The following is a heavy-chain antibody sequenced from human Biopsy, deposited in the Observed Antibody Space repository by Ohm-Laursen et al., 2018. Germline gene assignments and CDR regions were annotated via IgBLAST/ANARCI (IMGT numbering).Heavy chain of an antibody. J-gene: IGHJ4*02. CDR2: ITLSGSYV. CDR1: GFTFSNYN. CDR3: ARDLK. Sequence: GSLRLSCSASGFTFSNYNMNWVRQAPGRGLEWVSSITLSGSYVYYADSVKGRFTISRDNAKSTLYLQMNSLGAEDTGIYYCARDLKWGQGTLVTVSS. V-gene: IGHV3-21*01.